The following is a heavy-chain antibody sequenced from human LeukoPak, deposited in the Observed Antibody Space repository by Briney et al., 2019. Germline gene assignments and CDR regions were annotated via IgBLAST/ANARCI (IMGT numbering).Heavy chain of an antibody. D-gene: IGHD2-15*01. CDR3: ARVRRYCSGGSCPVYNWFDP. CDR1: GGSFSGYY. CDR2: INHSGST. V-gene: IGHV4-34*01. Sequence: SETLSLTCAVYGGSFSGYYWSWIRQLPGKGLEWIGEINHSGSTNYNPSLKSRVTISVDTSKNQFSLQLSSVTAADTAVYYCARVRRYCSGGSCPVYNWFDPWGQGTLVTVSS. J-gene: IGHJ5*02.